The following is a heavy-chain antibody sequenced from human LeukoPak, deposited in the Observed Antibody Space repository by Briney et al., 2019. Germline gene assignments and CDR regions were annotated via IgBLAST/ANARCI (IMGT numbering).Heavy chain of an antibody. CDR1: GFTFSRYA. V-gene: IGHV3-23*01. J-gene: IGHJ4*02. CDR2: ISDSGGSP. CDR3: ARTVTTSYFDF. Sequence: GGSLRLSCTTSGFTFSRYAMTWVRQAPGKGLEWVSIISDSGGSPHYADSVKGRFTISRDNAKNSLYLQMNSLRVEDAAVYYCARTVTTSYFDFWGQGTLVTVSS. D-gene: IGHD4-17*01.